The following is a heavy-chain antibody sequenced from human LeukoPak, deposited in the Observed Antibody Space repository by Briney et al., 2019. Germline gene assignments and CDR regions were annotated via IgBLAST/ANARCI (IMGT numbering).Heavy chain of an antibody. CDR1: GFTFSSYG. V-gene: IGHV3-30*02. CDR2: IRYDGSNK. D-gene: IGHD2-8*01. Sequence: GGSLRLSCAASGFTFSSYGMHWVRQAPGKGLEWVAFIRYDGSNKYYADSVKGRFTISRDNSKNTLYLQMNSLRAEDTAAYYCAKGAYCTNGVCGLDAFDIWGQGTMVTVSS. J-gene: IGHJ3*02. CDR3: AKGAYCTNGVCGLDAFDI.